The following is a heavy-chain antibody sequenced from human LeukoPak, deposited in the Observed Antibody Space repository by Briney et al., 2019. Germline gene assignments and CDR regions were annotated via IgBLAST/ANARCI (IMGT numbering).Heavy chain of an antibody. V-gene: IGHV3-30*04. Sequence: PGGSLRLSCAASGFTLSSYAMSWVRQAPGKGLEWVAVISYDGSNKYYADSVKGRFTISRDNSKNTLYLQMNSLRAEDTAVYYCARGGSDSSGYEDYWGQGTLVTVSS. J-gene: IGHJ4*02. CDR3: ARGGSDSSGYEDY. CDR1: GFTLSSYA. CDR2: ISYDGSNK. D-gene: IGHD3-22*01.